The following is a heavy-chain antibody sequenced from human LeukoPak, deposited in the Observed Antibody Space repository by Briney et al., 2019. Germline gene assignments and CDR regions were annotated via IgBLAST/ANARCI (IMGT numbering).Heavy chain of an antibody. D-gene: IGHD1-26*01. Sequence: SETLSLTCTVSGGSISTYYWSWIRQPPGKGLEWIGCIDYSGSTNYNPSLKSRVTMSADTSKNQFSLKLSSVTAADTAVYYCARNMAREENFDYWGQGTLVTVSS. CDR2: IDYSGST. CDR3: ARNMAREENFDY. V-gene: IGHV4-59*01. J-gene: IGHJ4*02. CDR1: GGSISTYY.